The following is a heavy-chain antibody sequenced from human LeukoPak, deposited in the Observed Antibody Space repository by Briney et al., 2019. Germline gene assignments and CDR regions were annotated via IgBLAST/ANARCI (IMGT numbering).Heavy chain of an antibody. Sequence: GGSLRLSCGVSGVIFSKYAMSWFRQAPGKGLEWVSGISNSGGSTYYADSVKGWFTISRDNSRDTLYLQMNGLRADDTAVYYCAKLLGTIYPLWGMDVWGPGTTVTVSS. D-gene: IGHD2-21*01. CDR3: AKLLGTIYPLWGMDV. V-gene: IGHV3-23*01. CDR1: GVIFSKYA. J-gene: IGHJ6*02. CDR2: ISNSGGST.